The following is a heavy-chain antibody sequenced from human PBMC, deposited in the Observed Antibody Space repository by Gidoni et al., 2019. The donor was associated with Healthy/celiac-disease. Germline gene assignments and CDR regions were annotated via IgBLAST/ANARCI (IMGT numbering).Heavy chain of an antibody. CDR2: IIPIFGTA. CDR3: ASTRAKDGVETAMVYYFDY. J-gene: IGHJ4*02. Sequence: QVQLVQSGAEVKKPGSSVKVSCKASGGTFSSYAISWVRQAPGKGLEWMGGIIPIFGTANYAQKFQGRVTITADESTSTAYMELSSLRSEDTAVYYCASTRAKDGVETAMVYYFDYWGQGTLVTVSS. V-gene: IGHV1-69*01. CDR1: GGTFSSYA. D-gene: IGHD5-18*01.